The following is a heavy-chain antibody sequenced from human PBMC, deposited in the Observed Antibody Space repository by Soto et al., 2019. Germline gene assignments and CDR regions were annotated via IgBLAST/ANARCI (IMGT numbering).Heavy chain of an antibody. J-gene: IGHJ1*01. CDR1: GGSISSGDYY. V-gene: IGHV4-30-4*01. CDR3: ARLPIDYFGRYFPH. D-gene: IGHD3-10*01. Sequence: TSEALSLTCTVSGGSISSGDYYWSWIRQPPGKGLEWIGYIYYSGSTYYNPSLKSRVTISVDTSKNQFSLKLSSVTAADTAVYYCARLPIDYFGRYFPHWGQGTLVTGSS. CDR2: IYYSGST.